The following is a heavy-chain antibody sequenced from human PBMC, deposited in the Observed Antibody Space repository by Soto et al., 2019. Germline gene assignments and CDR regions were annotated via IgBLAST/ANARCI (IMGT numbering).Heavy chain of an antibody. CDR1: GDHLSRRGYY. Sequence: SEILSLPCTVSGDHLSRRGYYWSWIRQHPGKGLECIGYIFYTGSTYYNPTLKSRVTMSVDTSKRQFSLNLSSLTAADTAVYYCARVCNVSYLGYFDYWGQGALVTGSS. CDR3: ARVCNVSYLGYFDY. J-gene: IGHJ4*03. D-gene: IGHD5-18*01. CDR2: IFYTGST. V-gene: IGHV4-31*03.